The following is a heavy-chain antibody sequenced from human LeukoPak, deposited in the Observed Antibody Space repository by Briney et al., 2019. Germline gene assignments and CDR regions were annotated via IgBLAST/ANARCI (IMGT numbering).Heavy chain of an antibody. CDR3: ARDRIVGAEDY. D-gene: IGHD1-26*01. V-gene: IGHV3-66*01. CDR2: IYSGGST. Sequence: GGSLRLSCAASGFTVSSNYMSWVRQAPGKGLEWVSVIYSGGSTYYADSVKGRFTISRDNSKNTLYLQMNSLRAEDTAVYYCARDRIVGAEDYWGQGTLVTVSS. J-gene: IGHJ4*02. CDR1: GFTVSSNY.